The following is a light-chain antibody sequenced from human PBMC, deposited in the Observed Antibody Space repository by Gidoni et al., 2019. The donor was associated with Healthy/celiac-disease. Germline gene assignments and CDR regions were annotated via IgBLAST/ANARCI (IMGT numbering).Light chain of an antibody. CDR1: NIRSKS. CDR3: QVWDSSSDPWV. V-gene: IGLV3-21*04. J-gene: IGLJ3*02. Sequence: SYVLTQPPSVSVAPGKTARITCGGNNIRSKSVHWYQQKPGQAPVLVIYYDSDRPSGIPERFSGSNSGNTATLTISRVEAGDEADYYCQVWDSSSDPWVFGGGTKLTVL. CDR2: YDS.